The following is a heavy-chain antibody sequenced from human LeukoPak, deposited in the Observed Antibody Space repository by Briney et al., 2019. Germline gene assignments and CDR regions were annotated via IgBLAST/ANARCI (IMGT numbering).Heavy chain of an antibody. Sequence: GASVKVSCKASGGTFSSYAISWVRQAPGQGLEWMGGIIPIFGTANYAQKFQGRVTITTDESTSTAYMELSSLRSEDTAVYYCARGNSGYDFVDYWGQGTLVTVSS. CDR3: ARGNSGYDFVDY. V-gene: IGHV1-69*05. CDR1: GGTFSSYA. CDR2: IIPIFGTA. D-gene: IGHD5-12*01. J-gene: IGHJ4*02.